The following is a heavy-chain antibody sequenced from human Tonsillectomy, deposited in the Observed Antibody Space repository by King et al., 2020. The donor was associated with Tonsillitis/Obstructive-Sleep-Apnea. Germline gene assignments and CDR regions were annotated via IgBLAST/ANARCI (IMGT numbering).Heavy chain of an antibody. J-gene: IGHJ1*01. Sequence: VQLVESGGGLVQPGGSLRLSCAASGFTFSGYWMHWVRQVPGKGLVWVSRINSNGGGTTYADPVKGRFTISRDNAKNTLYLQMTRLRPEDTGVYYCARDRGYISSSVNWGQGTLVTVSS. CDR1: GFTFSGYW. CDR3: ARDRGYISSSVN. CDR2: INSNGGGT. V-gene: IGHV3-74*01. D-gene: IGHD6-6*01.